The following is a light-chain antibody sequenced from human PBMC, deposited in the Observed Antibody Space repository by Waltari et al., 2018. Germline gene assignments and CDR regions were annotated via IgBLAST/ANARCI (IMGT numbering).Light chain of an antibody. CDR2: KDN. J-gene: IGLJ3*02. Sequence: SYDLTQPSSVSVSPGPTARSTCSGDILAKKYGRWFQQKPGQAPVQVIYKDNERPSGIPERFSGSSSGTTVTLTISGAHVDDEADYYCYSAADNAVGVFGGGTKLTV. CDR1: ILAKKY. V-gene: IGLV3-27*01. CDR3: YSAADNAVGV.